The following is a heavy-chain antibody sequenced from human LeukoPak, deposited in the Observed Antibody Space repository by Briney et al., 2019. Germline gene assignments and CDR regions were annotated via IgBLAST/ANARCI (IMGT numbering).Heavy chain of an antibody. CDR3: ARGRFEQGYCSSTSCYGMDV. J-gene: IGHJ6*02. D-gene: IGHD2-2*01. Sequence: GASVKVSGKASGYTFTSYGISWVRQAPGQGLEWMGWISAYNGNTNYAQKLQGRVTMTTDTSTTTAYMELRSLRSDDTAVYYCARGRFEQGYCSSTSCYGMDVWGQGTTVTVS. CDR2: ISAYNGNT. V-gene: IGHV1-18*01. CDR1: GYTFTSYG.